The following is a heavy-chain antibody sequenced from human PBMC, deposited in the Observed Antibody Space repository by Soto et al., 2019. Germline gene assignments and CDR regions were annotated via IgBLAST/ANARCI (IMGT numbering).Heavy chain of an antibody. J-gene: IGHJ4*02. CDR2: VYYSGTT. CDR1: GGSVSSGIHY. V-gene: IGHV4-61*01. D-gene: IGHD6-13*01. Sequence: SETLSLTCTVSGGSVSSGIHYWSWIRQPPGKGLEWIGYVYYSGTTNYNPSLKSRLTISVDTSKNQFSLKLSALTAADTAVYYCARVGRWYSFEYWGQGTLVTVSS. CDR3: ARVGRWYSFEY.